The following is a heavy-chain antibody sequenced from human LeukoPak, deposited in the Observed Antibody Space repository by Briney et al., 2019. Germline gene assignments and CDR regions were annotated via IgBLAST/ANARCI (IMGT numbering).Heavy chain of an antibody. CDR3: AKGVGFCTGGSCYSTLDS. D-gene: IGHD2-15*01. Sequence: GGSLRLSCAASGLTFSSYAMSWVRQAPGKGLEWVSTISAGGSKTYYADSVKGRFTVSRDNSENSLYLQTSSLRAGDTAVYYCAKGVGFCTGGSCYSTLDSWGQGTLVTVSS. V-gene: IGHV3-23*01. CDR1: GLTFSSYA. CDR2: ISAGGSKT. J-gene: IGHJ4*02.